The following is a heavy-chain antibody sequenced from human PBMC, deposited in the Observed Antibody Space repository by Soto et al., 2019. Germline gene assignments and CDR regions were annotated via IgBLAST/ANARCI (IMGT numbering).Heavy chain of an antibody. D-gene: IGHD3-22*01. CDR3: ATYYYDSSGYQPYNWFDP. J-gene: IGHJ5*02. CDR1: GCSISSYY. Sequence: PSETLSLTCTVSGCSISSYYWILIRQPPGKGLEWIGYIYYSGSTNYNPSLKSRVTISVDTSKNQFSLKLSSVTAADTAVYYCATYYYDSSGYQPYNWFDPWGQGTLVTVSS. V-gene: IGHV4-59*08. CDR2: IYYSGST.